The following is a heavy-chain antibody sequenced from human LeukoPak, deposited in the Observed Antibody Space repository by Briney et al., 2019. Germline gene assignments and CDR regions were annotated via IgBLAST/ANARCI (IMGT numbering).Heavy chain of an antibody. CDR1: GGSIRSYY. CDR2: IYYSGST. V-gene: IGHV4-59*01. Sequence: PSETLSLTCTLPGGSIRSYYWSWLRQPPGKGLEWIGYIYYSGSTNYNPSLKRRVTISVDTSKNQFSLKLSSVTAADTAVYYCARGGSVGANFDYWGQGTLVTVSS. J-gene: IGHJ4*02. CDR3: ARGGSVGANFDY. D-gene: IGHD1-26*01.